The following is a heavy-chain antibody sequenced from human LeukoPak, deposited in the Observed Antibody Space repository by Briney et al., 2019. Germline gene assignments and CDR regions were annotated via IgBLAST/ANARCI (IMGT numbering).Heavy chain of an antibody. V-gene: IGHV3-30-3*01. CDR2: TSYDGSNK. CDR1: GFTFSSYA. CDR3: ARGDDSSGYFYSYFDY. Sequence: GGSLRLSCAASGFTFSSYAMSWVRQAPGKGLEWVSFTSYDGSNKYYADSVKGRFTISRDNSKNTLDLQMNSLRTEDTAMYYCARGDDSSGYFYSYFDYWGQGTLVTVSS. D-gene: IGHD3-22*01. J-gene: IGHJ4*02.